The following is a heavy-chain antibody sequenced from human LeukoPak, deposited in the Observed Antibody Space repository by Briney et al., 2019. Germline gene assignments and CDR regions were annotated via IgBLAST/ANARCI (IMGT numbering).Heavy chain of an antibody. J-gene: IGHJ4*02. CDR1: GFTFVSYW. CDR3: ARPRDSGWSKTWDY. V-gene: IGHV3-7*03. D-gene: IGHD6-13*01. Sequence: GGSLRLSCAGSGFTFVSYWMTWVRQAPGKGLEWVANIRQDGSEKYYVDSVKGRFTISRDNAQNSLYLQMNSLRAEDTAVYYCARPRDSGWSKTWDYWGQGTLVTVSS. CDR2: IRQDGSEK.